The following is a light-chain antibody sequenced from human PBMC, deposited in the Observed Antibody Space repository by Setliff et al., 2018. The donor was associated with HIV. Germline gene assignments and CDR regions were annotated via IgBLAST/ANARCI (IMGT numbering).Light chain of an antibody. J-gene: IGLJ1*01. V-gene: IGLV1-44*01. CDR2: NNR. CDR3: AAWDESLFELV. Sequence: ALTQPPSASGTPGQRVTISCSGSSSNIGSSIVNWYQHLPGTAPKLLIYNNRQRPSGVPDRFSASKSGTSASLAITGLQSEDEADYYCAAWDESLFELVFGSGTKVTVL. CDR1: SSNIGSSI.